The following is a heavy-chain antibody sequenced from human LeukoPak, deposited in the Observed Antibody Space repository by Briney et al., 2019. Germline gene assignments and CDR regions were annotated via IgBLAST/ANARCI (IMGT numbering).Heavy chain of an antibody. CDR2: INHNGNVN. CDR1: GFTFSSYW. D-gene: IGHD6-19*01. CDR3: AKDPTAVNNLPSYYFDY. Sequence: GGSLRLSCAASGFTFSSYWMNWARRAPGKGLEWVASINHNGNVNYYVDSVKGRFTISRDNAKNSLYLQMSNLRAEDTAVYYCAKDPTAVNNLPSYYFDYWGQGTLVTVSS. J-gene: IGHJ4*02. V-gene: IGHV3-7*03.